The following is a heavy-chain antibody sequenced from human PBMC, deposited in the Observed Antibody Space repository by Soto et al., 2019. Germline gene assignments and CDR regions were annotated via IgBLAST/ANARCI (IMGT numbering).Heavy chain of an antibody. CDR2: ISGSGAYT. V-gene: IGHV3-23*01. D-gene: IGHD3-10*01. J-gene: IGHJ5*02. CDR3: AKHLADYDSGSFRWLDP. CDR1: GFSFSSYA. Sequence: EVQLLESGGGLVQPGGSLRLSCAASGFSFSSYAMSWVRQAPGKGLEWVSSISGSGAYTYYPDSVKGRFSISRDNSKKTLCLQMNSLRAEDSAVYYCAKHLADYDSGSFRWLDPWGQGTLVTVSS.